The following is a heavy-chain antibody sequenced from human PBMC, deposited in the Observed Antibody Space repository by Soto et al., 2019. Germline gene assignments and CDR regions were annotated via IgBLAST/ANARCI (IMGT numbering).Heavy chain of an antibody. V-gene: IGHV1-8*01. J-gene: IGHJ6*03. CDR1: GYTFTSYD. CDR3: RVASEPFDYYYYMDV. CDR2: MNPNSGNT. Sequence: QVQLVQSGAEVKKPGASVKVSCKASGYTFTSYDINWVRQATGQGLEWMGWMNPNSGNTGYAQKVQGRVTMTRNTSISTAYMELSSLRSEDTAVYYCRVASEPFDYYYYMDVWGKGTTVTVSS. D-gene: IGHD1-1*01.